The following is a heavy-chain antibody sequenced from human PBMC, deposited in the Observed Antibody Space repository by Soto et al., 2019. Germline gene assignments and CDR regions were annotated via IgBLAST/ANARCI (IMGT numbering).Heavy chain of an antibody. V-gene: IGHV1-24*01. Sequence: DSVQVCCKVSGYTLTELSMHWVRQAPGKGLEWMGGFDPEDGETIYAQKFQGRVTMTEDTSTDTAYMELSSLRSGDTAVYYCATDHRYCRSTSCYLYYGMDVWGQGNTVTVYS. J-gene: IGHJ6*02. CDR3: ATDHRYCRSTSCYLYYGMDV. D-gene: IGHD2-2*01. CDR2: FDPEDGET. CDR1: GYTLTELS.